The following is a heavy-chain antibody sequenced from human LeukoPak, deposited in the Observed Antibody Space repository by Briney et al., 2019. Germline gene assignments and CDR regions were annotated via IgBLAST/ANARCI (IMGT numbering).Heavy chain of an antibody. J-gene: IGHJ4*02. V-gene: IGHV1-2*02. CDR2: INPNSGGT. CDR3: AISVVRGVIIGPYFHS. Sequence: ASVKVSCKASGYTFTGCYMHWVRQAPGQELEWMGWINPNSGGTNYAQKFQDRVTMTRDTSITTAYMELSSLRSDDTAVYYCAISVVRGVIIGPYFHSWGQGTLVTVSS. D-gene: IGHD3-10*01. CDR1: GYTFTGCY.